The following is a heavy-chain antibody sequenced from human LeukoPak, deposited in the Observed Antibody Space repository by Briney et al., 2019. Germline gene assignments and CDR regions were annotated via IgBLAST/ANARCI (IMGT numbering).Heavy chain of an antibody. Sequence: SQTLSLTCTVPGGSISSGSYYWSWIRQPAGKGLEWIGRIYTSGSTNYNPSLKSRVTISVDTSKNQFSLKLSSVTAADTAVYYCVRVDIAARGDAFDIWGQGTMVTVSS. J-gene: IGHJ3*02. D-gene: IGHD6-6*01. CDR2: IYTSGST. CDR3: VRVDIAARGDAFDI. CDR1: GGSISSGSYY. V-gene: IGHV4-61*02.